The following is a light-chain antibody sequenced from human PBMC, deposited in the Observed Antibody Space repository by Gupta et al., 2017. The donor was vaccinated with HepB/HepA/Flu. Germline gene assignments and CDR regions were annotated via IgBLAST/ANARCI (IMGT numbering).Light chain of an antibody. CDR2: KAS. V-gene: IGKV1-5*03. Sequence: DIQMTQSPSTLSASVGDRVTITCRASQSISSWLAWYQQKPGKAPKFLIYKASNLESGVPSRFSGSGSGTEFTLTISSLQPDDFATYHCQQYNSYPYTFGQGTKLEIK. J-gene: IGKJ2*01. CDR1: QSISSW. CDR3: QQYNSYPYT.